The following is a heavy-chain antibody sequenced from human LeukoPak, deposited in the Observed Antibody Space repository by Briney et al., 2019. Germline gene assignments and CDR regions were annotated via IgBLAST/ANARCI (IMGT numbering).Heavy chain of an antibody. CDR1: GFTFSSYA. D-gene: IGHD2-15*01. Sequence: PGGSLRLSCAASGFTFSSYAMSWVRQAPGKGLEWVSAISGSGISTYYADSVKGRFTISRDNSKNTLYLQMSSLRAEDTAVYYCAKSGGDCSGGSCYLIWFDPWGQGTLVTVSS. CDR3: AKSGGDCSGGSCYLIWFDP. J-gene: IGHJ5*02. CDR2: ISGSGIST. V-gene: IGHV3-23*01.